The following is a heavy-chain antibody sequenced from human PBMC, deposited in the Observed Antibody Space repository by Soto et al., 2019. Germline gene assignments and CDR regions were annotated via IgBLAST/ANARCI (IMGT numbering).Heavy chain of an antibody. Sequence: EVQLVESGGGLVKPGGSLRLSCAASEFTFSKAWMSWVRQAPGKGLEWVGRIQTDTDGGTTDYAAPVKGRFAISRDDSKNTLYLQMNSLKTEDTAVYYWTTGALYGGTLYWYFDLWGRGTLVTVSS. CDR2: IQTDTDGGTT. D-gene: IGHD2-15*01. CDR3: TTGALYGGTLYWYFDL. V-gene: IGHV3-15*01. J-gene: IGHJ2*01. CDR1: EFTFSKAW.